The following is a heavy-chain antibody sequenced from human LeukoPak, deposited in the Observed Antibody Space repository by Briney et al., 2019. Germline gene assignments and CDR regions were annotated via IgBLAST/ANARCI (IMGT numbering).Heavy chain of an antibody. Sequence: ASVTVSCKASGYTFTDYYIRWVRQAPGQGLEWMGWINPKSGGTTYAQKFQGRVTVTTDTSISTAYMDLTGLKSDDTAVYYCARGGGSSGYPDYWGQGTLVTVSS. CDR1: GYTFTDYY. J-gene: IGHJ4*02. D-gene: IGHD3-22*01. CDR2: INPKSGGT. CDR3: ARGGGSSGYPDY. V-gene: IGHV1-2*02.